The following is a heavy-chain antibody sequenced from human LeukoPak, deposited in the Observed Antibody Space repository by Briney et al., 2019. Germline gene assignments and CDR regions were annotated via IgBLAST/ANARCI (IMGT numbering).Heavy chain of an antibody. D-gene: IGHD2-2*01. Sequence: SETLSLTCTVSGGSISSSSYYWGWIRQPPGKGLEWIGSIYYSGSTYYNPSLKSRVTISVDTSKNQFSLKLSSVTAADTAVYYFARGIVTVVVPAAMPGEFDYWGQGTLVTVSS. CDR3: ARGIVTVVVPAAMPGEFDY. J-gene: IGHJ4*02. CDR1: GGSISSSSYY. V-gene: IGHV4-39*01. CDR2: IYYSGST.